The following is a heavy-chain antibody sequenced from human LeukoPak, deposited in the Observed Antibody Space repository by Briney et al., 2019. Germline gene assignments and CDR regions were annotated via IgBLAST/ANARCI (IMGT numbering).Heavy chain of an antibody. Sequence: GGSLRLSCAASGFTFTSYWMTWVRQAPGKGLEWVTSMDIDGSAKYYMDSVKGRFTISRDNAKNLVFLQMNSVRAEDTAVYYCGRGRPGDADYWGQGTLVTVSS. D-gene: IGHD1-26*01. J-gene: IGHJ4*02. V-gene: IGHV3-7*01. CDR3: GRGRPGDADY. CDR1: GFTFTSYW. CDR2: MDIDGSAK.